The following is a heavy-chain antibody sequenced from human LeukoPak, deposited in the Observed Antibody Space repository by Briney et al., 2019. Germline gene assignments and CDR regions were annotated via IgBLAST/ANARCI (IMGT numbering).Heavy chain of an antibody. D-gene: IGHD3-10*01. J-gene: IGHJ3*02. CDR3: ARGGYYYGSGSYRQFFDAFDI. CDR1: GGSFSGYY. Sequence: SETLSLTCAVYGGSFSGYYWSWIRQPPGKGLEWIGEINHSGSTNYNPSLKSRVTISVDTSKNQFSLKLSSVTAADTAVYYCARGGYYYGSGSYRQFFDAFDIWGQGTMVTVSS. CDR2: INHSGST. V-gene: IGHV4-34*01.